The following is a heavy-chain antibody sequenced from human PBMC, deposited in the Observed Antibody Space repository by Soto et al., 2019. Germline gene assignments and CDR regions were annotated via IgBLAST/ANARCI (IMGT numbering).Heavy chain of an antibody. Sequence: QVQLEQSGAEVKKPGSSVKVSCKASGGTLSDHGVAWLRQAPGQGLEWMGGTILVFNTAKYAQKVQGRVTVTADKFTNIASMELRSVRSEETAFYFCARGVYGSGNYYTGPSAFDMWGQGTMVIVSS. CDR3: ARGVYGSGNYYTGPSAFDM. V-gene: IGHV1-69*06. J-gene: IGHJ3*02. D-gene: IGHD3-10*01. CDR1: GGTLSDHG. CDR2: TILVFNTA.